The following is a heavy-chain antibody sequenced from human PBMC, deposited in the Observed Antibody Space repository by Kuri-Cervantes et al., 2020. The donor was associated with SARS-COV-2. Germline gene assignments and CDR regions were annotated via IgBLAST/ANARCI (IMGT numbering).Heavy chain of an antibody. V-gene: IGHV5-51*01. CDR2: IYPGDSDT. CDR3: ARLCSSNDYFYY. CDR1: GYSFASYW. Sequence: KVSCKGSGYSFASYWIGWVRQMPGKGLEWMGIIYPGDSDTRYSPSFQGQVTISADKSISTAYLQWSSLKASDTAMYYCARLCSSNDYFYYWGQGTLVTVSS. D-gene: IGHD2-2*01. J-gene: IGHJ4*02.